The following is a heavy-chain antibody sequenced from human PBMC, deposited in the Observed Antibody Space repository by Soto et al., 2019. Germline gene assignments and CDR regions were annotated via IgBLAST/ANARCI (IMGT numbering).Heavy chain of an antibody. J-gene: IGHJ4*02. CDR1: GYTFTNYG. D-gene: IGHD3-16*01. Sequence: ASVKVSCKASGYTFTNYGISWVRQAPGQGLEWMGWINVYNGNTKYSQKFQGRVTITRDTSASTAYMELSSLRSEDTAVYYCARGLNVYYSDYWGQGTLVTVSS. V-gene: IGHV1-18*01. CDR2: INVYNGNT. CDR3: ARGLNVYYSDY.